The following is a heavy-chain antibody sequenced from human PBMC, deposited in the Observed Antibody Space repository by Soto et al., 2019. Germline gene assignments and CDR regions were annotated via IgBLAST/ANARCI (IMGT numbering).Heavy chain of an antibody. CDR3: AKGSIESSASVDR. V-gene: IGHV3-23*01. CDR2: ISARGGSS. D-gene: IGHD1-26*01. J-gene: IGHJ5*02. CDR1: GFSFNSYA. Sequence: EVQLLESGGGLVQPGVSLRLACAASGFSFNSYAMVCVRQAPGKGLEWVSVISARGGSSYFADSVKGRFTISRDNSKNVLSLEMNNLRAEDTATYFCAKGSIESSASVDRWGQGTLVLVSS.